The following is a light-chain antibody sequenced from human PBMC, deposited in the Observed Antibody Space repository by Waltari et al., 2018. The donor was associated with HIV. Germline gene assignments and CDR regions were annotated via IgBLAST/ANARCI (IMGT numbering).Light chain of an antibody. CDR2: KTN. CDR3: AAWDDILSSVI. J-gene: IGLJ2*01. V-gene: IGLV1-47*01. Sequence: QSVLTQPPSASGTPGQRVTISCSGGRTNIGRNFVYWYHQLPGTAPKLLISKTNQRPSGVPDRFAGPKSGSSASLTISGLRSEDEAVYYCAAWDDILSSVIFGGGTKVTVL. CDR1: RTNIGRNF.